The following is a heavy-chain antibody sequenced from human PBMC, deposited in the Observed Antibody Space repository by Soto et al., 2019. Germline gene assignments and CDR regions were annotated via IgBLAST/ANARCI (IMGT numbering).Heavy chain of an antibody. CDR2: ISSSSSYI. J-gene: IGHJ4*02. Sequence: EVQLVESGGGLVKPGGSLRLSCAASGFTFSSYSMNWVRQAPGKGLEWVSSISSSSSYIYYADSVKGRFTISRDNAKNSLYLQMNSLRAEDTAVYYCAREEHSYGQRHLDYWGQGTLVTVSS. V-gene: IGHV3-21*01. D-gene: IGHD5-18*01. CDR3: AREEHSYGQRHLDY. CDR1: GFTFSSYS.